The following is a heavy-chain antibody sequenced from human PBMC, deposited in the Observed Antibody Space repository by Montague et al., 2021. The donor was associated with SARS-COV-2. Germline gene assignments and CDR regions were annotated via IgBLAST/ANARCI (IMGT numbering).Heavy chain of an antibody. D-gene: IGHD3-22*01. CDR1: GGSFSDYF. CDR3: ARGRQHFNMIVVVMTGGEYYFDY. J-gene: IGHJ4*02. CDR2: INHRETS. V-gene: IGHV4-34*01. Sequence: SETLSLTCAVYGGSFSDYFWTWIRNPPGKGLGWIGEINHRETSNYNPSLKVQVPISVATSKNQFSLYLGSLTAADTAVYYCARGRQHFNMIVVVMTGGEYYFDYWGQGTLVTVSS.